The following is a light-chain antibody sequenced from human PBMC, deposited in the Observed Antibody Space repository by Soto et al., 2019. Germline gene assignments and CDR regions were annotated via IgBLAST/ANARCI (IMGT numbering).Light chain of an antibody. V-gene: IGLV2-23*01. CDR2: EDN. Sequence: QSALTQPASVSGSPGQSITISCTGTSSDVGSYKFVSWYQQHPGKVPKVMIYEDNKRPSGVSNRFSGSKSGNTASLTISGLQAEDEADYYCCSYAGSSTMVFGGGTKLTVL. CDR1: SSDVGSYKF. J-gene: IGLJ3*02. CDR3: CSYAGSSTMV.